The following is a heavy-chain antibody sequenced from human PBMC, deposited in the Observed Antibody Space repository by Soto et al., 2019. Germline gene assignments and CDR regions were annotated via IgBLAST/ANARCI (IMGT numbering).Heavy chain of an antibody. J-gene: IGHJ4*02. Sequence: QLLLQESGPEMVKPSETLSLTCTVADGSINSDDYYWGWIRQPPGKGLEWIGSIYHSGITYEIPSLKTRVTISVDTSKNQLSLSLRSVTAADTAVYYCTRRHVAANTPQFDYWGQGTLVIVSS. CDR3: TRRHVAANTPQFDY. D-gene: IGHD6-25*01. CDR2: IYHSGIT. CDR1: DGSINSDDYY. V-gene: IGHV4-39*01.